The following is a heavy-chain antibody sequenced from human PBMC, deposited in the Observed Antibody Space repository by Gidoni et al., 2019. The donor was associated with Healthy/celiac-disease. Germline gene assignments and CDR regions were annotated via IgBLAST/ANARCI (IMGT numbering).Heavy chain of an antibody. CDR2: ISSSGSTI. D-gene: IGHD3-22*01. CDR3: ARGITMIVVPPGWFDP. CDR1: GFTFSSYE. J-gene: IGHJ5*02. Sequence: EVQLVESGGGLVQPGGSLRLSCAASGFTFSSYEMNWVRQAPGKGLGWVSYISSSGSTIYYADSGKGRFTISRDNAKNSLYLQMNSLRAEDTAVYYCARGITMIVVPPGWFDPWGQGTLVTVSS. V-gene: IGHV3-48*03.